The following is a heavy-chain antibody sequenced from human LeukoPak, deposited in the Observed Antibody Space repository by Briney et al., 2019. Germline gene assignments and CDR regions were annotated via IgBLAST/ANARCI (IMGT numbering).Heavy chain of an antibody. V-gene: IGHV3-23*01. Sequence: PGGSLRLSCAASGFTFSSYAMRWVRQAPGKGLEWVSAISGSSRTTYYADSVKGRFPISRDNSKNTVYLQMNSLRVEDTAVYYCAKVYSDYYMDVWGKGTTVTVSS. J-gene: IGHJ6*03. CDR3: AKVYSDYYMDV. CDR1: GFTFSSYA. CDR2: ISGSSRTT.